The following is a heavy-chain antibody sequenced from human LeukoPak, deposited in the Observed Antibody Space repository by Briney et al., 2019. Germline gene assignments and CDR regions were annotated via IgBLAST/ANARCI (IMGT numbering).Heavy chain of an antibody. J-gene: IGHJ4*02. CDR2: ITGSGTGT. Sequence: GGSLRLSCAASRFTFSSYVMSWVRQAPGKGLEWVSSITGSGTGTFYADSVRGRFTISRDNSKKTVYLQMNSLRVEDTAVYYCANGGGGFWGQGTLVTVS. CDR1: RFTFSSYV. D-gene: IGHD3-16*01. CDR3: ANGGGGF. V-gene: IGHV3-23*01.